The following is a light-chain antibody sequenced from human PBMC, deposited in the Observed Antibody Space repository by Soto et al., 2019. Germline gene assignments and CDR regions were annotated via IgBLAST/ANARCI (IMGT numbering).Light chain of an antibody. V-gene: IGKV3-11*01. CDR2: DAF. J-gene: IGKJ4*01. CDR1: QSVSSY. Sequence: ETVLTQSPATLSSSPGERATLSCRASQSVSSYLAWYQQKPGQAPRLLIFDAFNRATGTPARFSGSGSGTDFTLTISSLQSEDFAVYYCQQYGSSPSFGGGTKVDIK. CDR3: QQYGSSPS.